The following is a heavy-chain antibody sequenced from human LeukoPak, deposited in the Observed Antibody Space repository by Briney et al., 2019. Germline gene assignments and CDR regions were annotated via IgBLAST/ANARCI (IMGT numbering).Heavy chain of an antibody. D-gene: IGHD3-10*01. Sequence: GESLRISCQGSGYSFTSYWIGWVRQLPGKGLEWMEIIYPGDSDTRYSPSFRGQVTISADKSISTAYLQWSSLKASDTAMYYCARRYYGSGSYYNWFDPWGQGTLVTVSS. CDR3: ARRYYGSGSYYNWFDP. CDR2: IYPGDSDT. V-gene: IGHV5-51*01. CDR1: GYSFTSYW. J-gene: IGHJ5*02.